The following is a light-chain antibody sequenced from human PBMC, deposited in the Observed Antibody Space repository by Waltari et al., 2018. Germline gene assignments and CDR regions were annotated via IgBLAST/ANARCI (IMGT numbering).Light chain of an antibody. CDR2: DVS. V-gene: IGLV2-14*01. Sequence: QSALTQPASVSGSPGQSITISCTGTSSDVGGYNYVSWYQQHPGKAPKLMIYDVSKRPSGVSNRFSGSKSGNTASLTISGLQAEDEADYYCSSYTSSRLRVFGGGTKLTVL. J-gene: IGLJ2*01. CDR3: SSYTSSRLRV. CDR1: SSDVGGYNY.